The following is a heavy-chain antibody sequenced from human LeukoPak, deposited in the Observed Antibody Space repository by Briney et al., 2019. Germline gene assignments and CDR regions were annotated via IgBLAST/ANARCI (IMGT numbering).Heavy chain of an antibody. CDR1: GGTFSSYA. CDR2: IFPIFGTA. CDR3: ASGTPVVVVPAAIRRCYYYYMDV. J-gene: IGHJ6*03. D-gene: IGHD2-2*02. V-gene: IGHV1-69*13. Sequence: GASVKVSCKASGGTFSSYAISWVRQAPGQGLEWMGGIFPIFGTANYAQKFQGRVTITADESTSTAYMELSSLRSEDTAVYFCASGTPVVVVPAAIRRCYYYYMDVWGKGTTVTVSS.